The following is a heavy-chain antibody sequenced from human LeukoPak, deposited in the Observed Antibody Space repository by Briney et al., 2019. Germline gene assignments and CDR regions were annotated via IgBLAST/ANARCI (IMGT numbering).Heavy chain of an antibody. D-gene: IGHD4-17*01. CDR1: GGSISSYY. Sequence: PSETLSLTCTVSGGSISSYYWSWIRQPPGKGLEWIGYIYYSGSTNYNPSLKSRVTISVDTSKNQFSLKLSSVTAADTAVYYCARVGHGDYAFDYWGQGTLVTVSS. CDR2: IYYSGST. J-gene: IGHJ4*02. CDR3: ARVGHGDYAFDY. V-gene: IGHV4-59*01.